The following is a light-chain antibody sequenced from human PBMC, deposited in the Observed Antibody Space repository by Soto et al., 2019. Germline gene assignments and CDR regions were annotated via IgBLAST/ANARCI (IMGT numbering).Light chain of an antibody. CDR3: QQYNNWPRT. CDR2: GAS. Sequence: IVMTQSPAPLSVSPGERVTLSCRASQSVRSNLAWYQQKPGQAPRLLIYGASTRATGLPARFSGSGSGTDFTLTISSLQSEDFAVYYCQQYNNWPRTLGQGTKVDIK. V-gene: IGKV3-15*01. CDR1: QSVRSN. J-gene: IGKJ1*01.